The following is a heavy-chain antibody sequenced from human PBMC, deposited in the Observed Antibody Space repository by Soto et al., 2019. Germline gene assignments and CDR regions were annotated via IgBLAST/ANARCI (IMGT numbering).Heavy chain of an antibody. V-gene: IGHV1-69*01. CDR3: ARGQEGWDYVDYAPQDY. CDR2: IIPIFGTA. J-gene: IGHJ4*02. CDR1: GGTFSSYA. D-gene: IGHD4-17*01. Sequence: QVQLVQSGAEVKKPGSSVKVSCKASGGTFSSYAISWVRQAPGQGLEWMGGIIPIFGTANYAQKFQGRVTITADESTSTAYMELSSLRSEDTAVYYCARGQEGWDYVDYAPQDYWGQGTLVTVSS.